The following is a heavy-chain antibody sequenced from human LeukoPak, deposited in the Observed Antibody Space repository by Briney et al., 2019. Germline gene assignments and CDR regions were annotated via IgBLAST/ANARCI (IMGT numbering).Heavy chain of an antibody. CDR1: GVSISSYY. J-gene: IGHJ3*02. V-gene: IGHV4-59*01. CDR3: ARGRFSDDFDI. D-gene: IGHD3-3*01. Sequence: KPSETLSLTCTVSGVSISSYYCSCIRQPPEKGLEWIGYIYYSGSTKYKPSLKSRVTISVDTSKNQFYLKLSSVTAADTAVYYCARGRFSDDFDIWGQGTMVTVSS. CDR2: IYYSGST.